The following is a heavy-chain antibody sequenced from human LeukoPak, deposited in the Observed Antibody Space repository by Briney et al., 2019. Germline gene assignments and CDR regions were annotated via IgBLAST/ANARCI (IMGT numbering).Heavy chain of an antibody. V-gene: IGHV1-18*01. D-gene: IGHD6-19*01. Sequence: GASVKVSCKASGYTFTSYGISWVRQAPGQGLEWMGWISAYNGNTIYAQKLQGRVTMTTDTSTSTAYMELRSLRSDDTAVYYCARGYSSGWYTTYYFDYWGQGTLVTVSS. J-gene: IGHJ4*02. CDR3: ARGYSSGWYTTYYFDY. CDR2: ISAYNGNT. CDR1: GYTFTSYG.